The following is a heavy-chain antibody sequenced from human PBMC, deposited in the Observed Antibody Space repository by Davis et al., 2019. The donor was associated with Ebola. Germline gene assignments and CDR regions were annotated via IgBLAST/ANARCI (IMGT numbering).Heavy chain of an antibody. Sequence: GESLKISCAASGFTFSSYGMHWLRQAPGKGLEWVAVISYDGSNKYYADSVKGRFTISRDNSKNTLYLQMNSLRAEDTAVYYCAKDSARTSYLRFLEWLPGWGQGTLVTVSS. J-gene: IGHJ4*02. CDR2: ISYDGSNK. V-gene: IGHV3-30*18. D-gene: IGHD3-3*01. CDR1: GFTFSSYG. CDR3: AKDSARTSYLRFLEWLPG.